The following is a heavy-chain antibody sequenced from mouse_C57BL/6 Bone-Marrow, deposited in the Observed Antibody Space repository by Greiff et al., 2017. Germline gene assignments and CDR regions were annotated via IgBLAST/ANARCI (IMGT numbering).Heavy chain of an antibody. J-gene: IGHJ2*01. Sequence: QVQLKESGAELVKPGASVKLSCTASGYTFTEYTIHWVKQRSGQGLEWIGWFYPGSGSIKYNEKFKDKATLTADKSSSTVYMELSRLTSEDSAVYFCARHDPDYYGKPYFDYWGQGTTLTVSS. CDR1: GYTFTEYT. CDR2: FYPGSGSI. CDR3: ARHDPDYYGKPYFDY. D-gene: IGHD1-1*01. V-gene: IGHV1-62-2*01.